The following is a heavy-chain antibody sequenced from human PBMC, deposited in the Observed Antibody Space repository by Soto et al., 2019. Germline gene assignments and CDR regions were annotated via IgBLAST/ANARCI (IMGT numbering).Heavy chain of an antibody. J-gene: IGHJ6*02. CDR2: IIPIFGTA. CDR3: ARGEYYDFWSGYYMNYYYYYGMDV. V-gene: IGHV1-69*13. Sequence: GASVKVSCKASGGTFSSYAISWVRQAPGQGXEWMGGIIPIFGTANYAQKFQGRVTITADESTSTAYMELRSLRSEDTAVYYCARGEYYDFWSGYYMNYYYYYGMDVWGQGSTVTVYS. CDR1: GGTFSSYA. D-gene: IGHD3-3*01.